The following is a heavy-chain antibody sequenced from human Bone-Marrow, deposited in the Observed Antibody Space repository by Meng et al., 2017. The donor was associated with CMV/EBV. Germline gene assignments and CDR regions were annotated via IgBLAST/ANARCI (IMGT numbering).Heavy chain of an antibody. CDR3: ARALGATEGWFDP. CDR1: GYTFTSYD. V-gene: IGHV1-8*01. D-gene: IGHD1-26*01. Sequence: ASVKVSCKASGYTFTSYDINWVRQATGQGLEWMGWMNPNSGNTGYAQKFQGRVTMTRDTSTSTVYMELSSLRSEDTAVYYCARALGATEGWFDPWGQGTLVTVSS. CDR2: MNPNSGNT. J-gene: IGHJ5*02.